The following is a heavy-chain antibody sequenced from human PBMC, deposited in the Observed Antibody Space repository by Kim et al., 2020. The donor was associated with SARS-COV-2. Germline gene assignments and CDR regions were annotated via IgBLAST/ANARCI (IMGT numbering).Heavy chain of an antibody. J-gene: IGHJ6*03. CDR2: IYPGDSDT. Sequence: GESLKISCKGSGYSFTSYWIGWVRQMPGKGLEWMGIIYPGDSDTRYSPSFQGQVTISADKSISTAYLQWSSLKASATAMYYCAWIGSSWTHYYYYYSWTSGAEGPRSPSP. CDR3: AWIGSSWTHYYYYYSWTS. D-gene: IGHD6-13*01. CDR1: GYSFTSYW. V-gene: IGHV5-51*01.